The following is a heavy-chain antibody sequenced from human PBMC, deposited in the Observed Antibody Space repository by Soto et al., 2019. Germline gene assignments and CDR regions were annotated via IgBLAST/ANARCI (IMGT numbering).Heavy chain of an antibody. Sequence: PGGSLRLSCAASGFTFSSYGMHWFRQAPGKGLEWVAVISYDGSNKYYADSVKGRFTISRDNSKNTLYLQMNSLRAEDTAVYYCARNGPIRGLRHLYGLFDYWGQGTLVTVSS. V-gene: IGHV3-30*03. D-gene: IGHD3-10*01. J-gene: IGHJ4*02. CDR2: ISYDGSNK. CDR1: GFTFSSYG. CDR3: ARNGPIRGLRHLYGLFDY.